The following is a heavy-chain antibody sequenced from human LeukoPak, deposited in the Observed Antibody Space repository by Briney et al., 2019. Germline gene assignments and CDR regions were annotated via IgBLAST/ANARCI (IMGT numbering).Heavy chain of an antibody. CDR1: GFTFSSYG. Sequence: GGSLRLSCAASGFTFSSYGMHWVRQAPGKGLEWVAFIRYDGSNKYYADSVKGRFTISRDNSKNTLYLQMNSLRAEDTAVYYCARDLHSSWQARGGIDYWGQGTLVTVSS. V-gene: IGHV3-30*02. J-gene: IGHJ4*02. CDR3: ARDLHSSWQARGGIDY. CDR2: IRYDGSNK. D-gene: IGHD6-13*01.